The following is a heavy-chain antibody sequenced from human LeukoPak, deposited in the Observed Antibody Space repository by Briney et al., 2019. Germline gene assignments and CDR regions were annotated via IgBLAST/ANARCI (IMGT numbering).Heavy chain of an antibody. CDR1: GYTFTGYY. V-gene: IGHV1-2*02. CDR3: ARDDIVVVPAAIRDYYYGMDV. Sequence: ASVKVSCKASGYTFTGYYMHWVRQAPGQGLEWMGWINPNSGGTNYAQKFQGRVTMTRDTSISTAYMELSRLRSDDTAVCYCARDDIVVVPAAIRDYYYGMDVWGQGTTVTVSS. D-gene: IGHD2-2*02. CDR2: INPNSGGT. J-gene: IGHJ6*02.